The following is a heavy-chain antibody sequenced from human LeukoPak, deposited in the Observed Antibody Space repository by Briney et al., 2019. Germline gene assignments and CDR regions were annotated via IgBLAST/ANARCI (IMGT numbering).Heavy chain of an antibody. CDR3: AKDADSGSYLRPSYFDY. Sequence: PGGSLRLSCAASGFSLTTYEMNWVRQAPGKGLEWVSYISSSGDSIYYADSVKGRFTISRDNAKNSLSLQMNSLRAEDTAVYYCAKDADSGSYLRPSYFDYWGQGTLVTVSS. CDR2: ISSSGDSI. V-gene: IGHV3-48*03. D-gene: IGHD1-26*01. CDR1: GFSLTTYE. J-gene: IGHJ4*02.